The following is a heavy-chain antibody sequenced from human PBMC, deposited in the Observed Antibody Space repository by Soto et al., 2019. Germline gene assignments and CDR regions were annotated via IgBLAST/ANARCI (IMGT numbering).Heavy chain of an antibody. CDR2: VNHSGGHT. Sequence: QVQLMQAGAEVKKPGASVKVSCKASGDTFTDYYIHWVRQAPGQGLEWMGTVNHSGGHTTYAQHFLGRVTMTRDTSTSTLYMELTSLTSDDTAIYYCARGGHVVVVTAALDYWGQGTLVTVSS. V-gene: IGHV1-46*01. J-gene: IGHJ4*02. CDR1: GDTFTDYY. CDR3: ARGGHVVVVTAALDY. D-gene: IGHD2-21*02.